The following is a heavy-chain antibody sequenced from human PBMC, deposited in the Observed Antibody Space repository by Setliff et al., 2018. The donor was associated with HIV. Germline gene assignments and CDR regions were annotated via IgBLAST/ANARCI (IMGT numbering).Heavy chain of an antibody. V-gene: IGHV3-21*01. D-gene: IGHD5-12*01. CDR2: ISGSRT. Sequence: PGGSLRLSCAASGFTFRIYSMNWVRQAPGKGLEWVSSISGSRTYYADSVKGRFTISRDDAENSLYLQMSILRADDTALYYCVREAGARGGFDRADFDYWGQGTLVTVSS. CDR3: VREAGARGGFDRADFDY. J-gene: IGHJ4*02. CDR1: GFTFRIYS.